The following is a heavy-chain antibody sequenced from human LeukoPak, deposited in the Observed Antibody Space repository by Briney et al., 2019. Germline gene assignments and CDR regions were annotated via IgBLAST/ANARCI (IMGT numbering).Heavy chain of an antibody. CDR1: TYSISSGYY. CDR3: ARLWSGYKRIDY. CDR2: IYHSGST. J-gene: IGHJ4*02. Sequence: PETLSLTCAVSTYSISSGYYWGWIRQPPGKGLEWIGSIYHSGSTFYNPSLKSRVTISVDTSKNQFSLRLSSVTAADTAMYYCARLWSGYKRIDYWGQGTLVTVSS. V-gene: IGHV4-38-2*01. D-gene: IGHD5-12*01.